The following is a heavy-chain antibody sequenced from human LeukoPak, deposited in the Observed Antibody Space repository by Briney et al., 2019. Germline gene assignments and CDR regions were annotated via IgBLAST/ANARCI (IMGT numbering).Heavy chain of an antibody. CDR3: STDRYYDSSGYYSGY. CDR1: GYSLTELS. D-gene: IGHD3-22*01. J-gene: IGHJ4*02. CDR2: FDPEDGET. V-gene: IGHV1-24*01. Sequence: EASVKVSCKVSGYSLTELSMQWVRQARGKGLEWMGGFDPEDGETIYAQKFQGRVTMTEDTSIDTAYMELSSLRSEDTAVYYCSTDRYYDSSGYYSGYWGQGTLVTVSS.